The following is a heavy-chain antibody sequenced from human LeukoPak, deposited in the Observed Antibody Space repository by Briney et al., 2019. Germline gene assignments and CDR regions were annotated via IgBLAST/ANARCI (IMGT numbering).Heavy chain of an antibody. D-gene: IGHD2-15*01. CDR2: IKQDGSEK. V-gene: IGHV3-7*01. Sequence: GGSLRLSCAASGFTFSSYWMGWVRQAPGKGLEWVANIKQDGSEKYYVDSVKGRFTISRDNAKNSLYLQMNSLRAEDMAVYYCARDFRVVVAATLADYYYYGMDVWGQGTTVTVSS. CDR3: ARDFRVVVAATLADYYYYGMDV. CDR1: GFTFSSYW. J-gene: IGHJ6*02.